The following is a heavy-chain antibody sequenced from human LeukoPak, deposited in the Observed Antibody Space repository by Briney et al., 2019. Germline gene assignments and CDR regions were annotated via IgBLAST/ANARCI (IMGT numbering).Heavy chain of an antibody. Sequence: AGSLTLSCAAYTFTVSSYGMHWVRQAPGKGREWVAFIRNDGGNKYQADSGKGRFTGSRDNSTNTRYLQMNSLRAEDTAVYYCAKDTKAVVATGNWFDAWGQGTLVTVSS. CDR3: AKDTKAVVATGNWFDA. J-gene: IGHJ5*02. V-gene: IGHV3-30*02. CDR1: TFTVSSYG. D-gene: IGHD6-19*01. CDR2: IRNDGGNK.